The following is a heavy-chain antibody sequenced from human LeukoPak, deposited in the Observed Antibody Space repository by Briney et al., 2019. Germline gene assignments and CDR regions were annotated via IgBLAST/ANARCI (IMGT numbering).Heavy chain of an antibody. Sequence: ASVKVSCKASGYTFTGYYMHWVRQAPGLGLEWMGRINPNSGGTNYAQKFQGRVTMTRDTSISTAYMELSRLRSDDTAVYYCARPEVQWLGQYEYFQHWGQGTLVTVSS. V-gene: IGHV1-2*06. J-gene: IGHJ1*01. D-gene: IGHD6-19*01. CDR1: GYTFTGYY. CDR3: ARPEVQWLGQYEYFQH. CDR2: INPNSGGT.